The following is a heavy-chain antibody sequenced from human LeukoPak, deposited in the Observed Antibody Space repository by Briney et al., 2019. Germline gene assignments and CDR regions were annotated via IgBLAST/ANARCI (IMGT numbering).Heavy chain of an antibody. D-gene: IGHD4-17*01. CDR1: GGSISSGSYY. Sequence: PSETLSLTCTVSGGSISSGSYYWSWIRQPAGKGLEWIGRIYTSGSTNYNPSLKSRVTISVDTSKNQFSLTLSSVTAADTAVYYCARGRGDHKDPVDYWGQGTLVTVSS. V-gene: IGHV4-61*02. J-gene: IGHJ4*02. CDR2: IYTSGST. CDR3: ARGRGDHKDPVDY.